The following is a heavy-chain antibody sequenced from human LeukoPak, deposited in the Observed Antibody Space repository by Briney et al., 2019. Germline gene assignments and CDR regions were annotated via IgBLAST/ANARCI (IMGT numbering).Heavy chain of an antibody. CDR2: IYYSGST. CDR3: ARSQFDRFGELLSDY. Sequence: SETLSLTCTVSGGSISSSSYYWGWIRQPPGKGLEWIGSIYYSGSTNYNPSLKSRVTISVDASKNQFSLKLSSVTAADTAVYYCARSQFDRFGELLSDYWGQGTLVTVSS. D-gene: IGHD3-10*01. V-gene: IGHV4-39*07. J-gene: IGHJ4*02. CDR1: GGSISSSSYY.